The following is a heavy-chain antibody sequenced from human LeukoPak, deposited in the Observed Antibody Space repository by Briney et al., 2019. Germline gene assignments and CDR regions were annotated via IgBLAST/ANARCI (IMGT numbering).Heavy chain of an antibody. J-gene: IGHJ3*02. CDR2: ISGSGGST. D-gene: IGHD3-22*01. CDR1: GFTFSSYA. V-gene: IGHV3-23*01. CDR3: AKDSVVYYDSSGYPQNDAFDI. Sequence: PGGSLRLSCAASGFTFSSYAMSWVRQAPGKGLEWVSAISGSGGSTYYADSVKGRFTISRDNSKNTLYLQMNSLRAEDTAVYYCAKDSVVYYDSSGYPQNDAFDIWGQGTMVTVSS.